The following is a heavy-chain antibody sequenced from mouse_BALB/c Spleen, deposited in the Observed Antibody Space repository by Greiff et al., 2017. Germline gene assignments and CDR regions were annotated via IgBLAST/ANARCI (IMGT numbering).Heavy chain of an antibody. CDR2: ISSGSSTI. Sequence: EVMLVESGGGLVQPGGSRKLSCAASGFTFSSFGMHWVRQAPEKGLEWVAYISSGSSTIYYADTVKGRFTISRDNPKNTLFLQMTSLRSEDTAMYYCARGGDYDVRAWFAYWGQGTLVTVSA. CDR3: ARGGDYDVRAWFAY. V-gene: IGHV5-17*02. D-gene: IGHD2-4*01. J-gene: IGHJ3*01. CDR1: GFTFSSFG.